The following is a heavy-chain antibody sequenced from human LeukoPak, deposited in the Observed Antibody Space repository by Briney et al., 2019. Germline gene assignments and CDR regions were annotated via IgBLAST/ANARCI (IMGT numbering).Heavy chain of an antibody. D-gene: IGHD5-24*01. CDR2: IYYSGST. J-gene: IGHJ4*02. CDR3: ARAGGYNQQFDY. Sequence: SETLSLTCTVSGVSISSYYWSWIRQPPGKGLEWIGYIYYSGSTNYNPSLKSRVTISVDTSKNQFSLKLSSVTAADTAVYYCARAGGYNQQFDYWGQGTLVTVS. V-gene: IGHV4-59*01. CDR1: GVSISSYY.